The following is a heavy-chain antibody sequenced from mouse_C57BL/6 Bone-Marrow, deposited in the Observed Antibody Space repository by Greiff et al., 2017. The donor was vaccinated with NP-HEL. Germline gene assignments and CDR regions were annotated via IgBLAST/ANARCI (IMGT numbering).Heavy chain of an antibody. D-gene: IGHD1-1*01. V-gene: IGHV1-64*01. CDR3: ARSIYYYGSSHPWFAY. CDR1: GYTFTSYW. J-gene: IGHJ3*01. CDR2: IHPNSGST. Sequence: VQLQQPGAELVKPGASVKLSCKASGYTFTSYWMHWVKQRPGQGLEWIGMIHPNSGSTNYNEKFKSKATLTVDKSSSTAYMQLSSLTSEDSAVYYCARSIYYYGSSHPWFAYWGQGTLVTVSA.